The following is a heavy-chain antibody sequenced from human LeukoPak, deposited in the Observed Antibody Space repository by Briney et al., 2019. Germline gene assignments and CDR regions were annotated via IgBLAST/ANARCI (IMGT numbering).Heavy chain of an antibody. CDR3: ASYLSGWPMKY. CDR2: ISSSSTYI. CDR1: GFTFSSYN. Sequence: GGSLRLSCAASGFTFSSYNMNWVRQAPGKGLEWVSSISSSSTYIYYADSVKGRFTISRDNAKNSLYLQMSSLRAEDTAVYYCASYLSGWPMKYWGQGTLVTVSS. V-gene: IGHV3-21*01. D-gene: IGHD6-19*01. J-gene: IGHJ4*02.